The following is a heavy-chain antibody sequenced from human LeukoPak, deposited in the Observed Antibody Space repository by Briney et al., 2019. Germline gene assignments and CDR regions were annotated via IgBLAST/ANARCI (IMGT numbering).Heavy chain of an antibody. V-gene: IGHV1-2*02. CDR2: INPNSGGT. CDR3: ARVTDQETYSGSLA. CDR1: GYTFTGYY. Sequence: ASVKVSCKASGYTFTGYYMYWVRQAPGQGLEWMGWINPNSGGTNYVQKFQGRVTMTRDTSITTAYMELSRLRSDDTAVYYCARVTDQETYSGSLAWGQGTLVTVSS. D-gene: IGHD1-26*01. J-gene: IGHJ5*02.